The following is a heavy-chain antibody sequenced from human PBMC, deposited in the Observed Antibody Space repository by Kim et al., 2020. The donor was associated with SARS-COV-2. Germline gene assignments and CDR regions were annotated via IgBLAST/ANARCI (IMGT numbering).Heavy chain of an antibody. CDR3: ARAYGDYGVHWFDP. V-gene: IGHV4-34*01. J-gene: IGHJ5*02. D-gene: IGHD4-17*01. Sequence: TPSLQRRVTISVDTSKNQFSLKLSSVTAADTAVYYCARAYGDYGVHWFDPWGQGTLVTVSS.